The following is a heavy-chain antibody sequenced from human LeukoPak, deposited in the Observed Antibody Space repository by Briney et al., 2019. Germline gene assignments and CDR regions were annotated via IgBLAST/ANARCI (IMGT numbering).Heavy chain of an antibody. CDR3: ARAKEGYCSSTSCYTRAWIDY. D-gene: IGHD2-2*02. J-gene: IGHJ4*02. V-gene: IGHV1-18*01. CDR2: ISAYNGNT. Sequence: ASVKVSCKASGSTFTSYGISWVRQAPGQGLEWMGWISAYNGNTNYAQKLQGRVTMTTDTSTSTAYMELRSLRSDDTAVYYCARAKEGYCSSTSCYTRAWIDYWGQGTLVTVSS. CDR1: GSTFTSYG.